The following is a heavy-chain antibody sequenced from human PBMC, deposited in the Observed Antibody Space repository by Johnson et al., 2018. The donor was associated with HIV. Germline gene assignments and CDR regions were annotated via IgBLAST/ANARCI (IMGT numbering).Heavy chain of an antibody. V-gene: IGHV3-74*01. CDR1: GFTFSSYW. D-gene: IGHD4-17*01. Sequence: VQLVESGGGLVQPGGSLRLSCAASGFTFSSYWMHWVRQAPGKGLVWVSRIDTDGSSTSYADSVKGRFTISRDNAKNTLYLQMNSLRAEDTALYYCAREGRMDYGAPRAAFDIWGQGTMVTVSS. J-gene: IGHJ3*02. CDR2: IDTDGSST. CDR3: AREGRMDYGAPRAAFDI.